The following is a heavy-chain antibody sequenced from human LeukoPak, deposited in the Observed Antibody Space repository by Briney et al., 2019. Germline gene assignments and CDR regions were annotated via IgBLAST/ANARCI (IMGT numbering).Heavy chain of an antibody. J-gene: IGHJ5*02. V-gene: IGHV3-13*01. Sequence: PGGSLRLSCAASGFTFSPYDMHWVRQATGKGLEWVSGIGSGGDTYYLGSVKGRFTISRENAKNSLYLQMNSLRAGDTAVYYCASGAGEGFDPWGQGTLVTVSS. CDR2: IGSGGDT. D-gene: IGHD2-21*01. CDR3: ASGAGEGFDP. CDR1: GFTFSPYD.